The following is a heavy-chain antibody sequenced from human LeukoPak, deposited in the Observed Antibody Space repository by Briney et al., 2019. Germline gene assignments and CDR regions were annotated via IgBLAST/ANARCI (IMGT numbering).Heavy chain of an antibody. V-gene: IGHV4-39*07. J-gene: IGHJ4*02. CDR2: IYYSGST. CDR3: ARGITMVRGVPDY. Sequence: SETLSLTCTVSGGSISSSSYYWGWIRQPPGKGLEWIGSIYYSGSTYYNPSLKSRVTISVDTSKNQFSMKLSSVTAADTAVYYCARGITMVRGVPDYWGQGTLVTVSS. CDR1: GGSISSSSYY. D-gene: IGHD3-10*01.